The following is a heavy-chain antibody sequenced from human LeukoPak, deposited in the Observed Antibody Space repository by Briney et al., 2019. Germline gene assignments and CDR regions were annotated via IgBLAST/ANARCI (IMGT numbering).Heavy chain of an antibody. V-gene: IGHV3-30*02. J-gene: IGHJ4*02. Sequence: PGGSLRLSCGASGFTFSSSAMHWVRRGPGKGLEWVAYIAHHGNNKYYADSAKGRFTISRDNSKGSLYLQMNSLRADDTAVYYCAKDGSWSCTDWGQGTLVRVSS. D-gene: IGHD2-8*02. CDR1: GFTFSSSA. CDR2: IAHHGNNK. CDR3: AKDGSWSCTD.